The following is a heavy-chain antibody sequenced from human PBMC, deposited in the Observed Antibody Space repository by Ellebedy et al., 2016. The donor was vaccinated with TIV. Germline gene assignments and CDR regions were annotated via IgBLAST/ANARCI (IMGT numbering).Heavy chain of an antibody. CDR3: AGDSDYGGVTNHWYFNL. CDR2: VSPYNGNT. V-gene: IGHV1-18*01. D-gene: IGHD4-23*01. CDR1: GYTFTNFG. Sequence: ASVKVSXXASGYTFTNFGISWVRQAPGQGLEWMGWVSPYNGNTNYAQKFQARVTMTTDTSTSTAYMELRSLRSDDTALYFCAGDSDYGGVTNHWYFNLWGRGTLVTVSS. J-gene: IGHJ2*01.